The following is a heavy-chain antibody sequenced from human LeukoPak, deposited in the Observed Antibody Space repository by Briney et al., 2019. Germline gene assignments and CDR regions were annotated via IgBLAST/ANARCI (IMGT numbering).Heavy chain of an antibody. V-gene: IGHV3-23*01. Sequence: GGPVRLSCAASGYTFSSYWMSWVRQSPGEGLEWVSAISFSGDSTYYADSVKGRFTISRDNSKNTLYLQMNSLRAEDTSVYYCAKLALIYGDFDYWGQGTLVTVSS. CDR3: AKLALIYGDFDY. J-gene: IGHJ4*02. D-gene: IGHD4-17*01. CDR1: GYTFSSYW. CDR2: ISFSGDST.